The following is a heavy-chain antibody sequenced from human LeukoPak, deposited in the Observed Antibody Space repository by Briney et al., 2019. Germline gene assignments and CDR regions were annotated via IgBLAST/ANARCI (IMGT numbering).Heavy chain of an antibody. V-gene: IGHV3-43*01. Sequence: GGSLRLSCAASGFTFDDYTLHWVRQAPGKGLEWVSLISWDGGSTYYADSVKGRFTISRDNSKNSLYLQMNSLRTEDTALYYCAKVILAVTPEYYFDYWGQGTLVTVSS. CDR1: GFTFDDYT. CDR2: ISWDGGST. D-gene: IGHD4-17*01. CDR3: AKVILAVTPEYYFDY. J-gene: IGHJ4*02.